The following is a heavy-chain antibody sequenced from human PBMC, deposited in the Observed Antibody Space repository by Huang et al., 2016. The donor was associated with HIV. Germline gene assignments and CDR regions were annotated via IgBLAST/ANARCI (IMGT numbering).Heavy chain of an antibody. CDR3: ARDARERVVAVTAIRDYYSYYFMDV. CDR2: INPRGRTT. V-gene: IGHV1-46*03. CDR1: GYTFTSHY. D-gene: IGHD2-21*02. J-gene: IGHJ6*03. Sequence: QVQLVQSGAEVKKPGASVKVSCKASGYTFTSHYIHWVRQAPGQGLEWRGIINPRGRTTAYAQKFKGRFTVTRDTSTSTVYMELSSLRSEDTAVYYCARDARERVVAVTAIRDYYSYYFMDVWGKGTTVTVSS.